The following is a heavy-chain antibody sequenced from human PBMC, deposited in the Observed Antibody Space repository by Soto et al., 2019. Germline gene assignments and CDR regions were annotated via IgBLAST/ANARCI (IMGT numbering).Heavy chain of an antibody. J-gene: IGHJ6*02. CDR3: IWQQDFYYGKAV. CDR1: GFSFSPAW. Sequence: EVQLVESGGGLVPPGGSFRLSCTGTGFSFSPAWMNWVRQAPGKGLEWVGRMKSYRGGGTTDYAATVQGRFTISRDDSKNTLYLQMNSLKFEDTALYFCIWQQDFYYGKAVWGQGTTVTVSS. D-gene: IGHD6-13*01. CDR2: MKSYRGGGTT. V-gene: IGHV3-15*07.